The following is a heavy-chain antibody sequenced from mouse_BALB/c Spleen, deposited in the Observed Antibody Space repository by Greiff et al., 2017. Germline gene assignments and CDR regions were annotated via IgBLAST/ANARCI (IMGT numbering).Heavy chain of an antibody. J-gene: IGHJ4*01. CDR3: ARISTMRGSYAMDY. V-gene: IGHV3-8*02. CDR2: ISYSGST. D-gene: IGHD2-4*01. Sequence: EVQVVESGPSLVKPSQTLSLTCSVTGDSITSGYWNWIRKFPGNKLEYMGYISYSGSTYYNPSLKSRISITRDTSKNQYYLQLNSVTTEDTATYYCARISTMRGSYAMDYWGQGTSVTVSS. CDR1: GDSITSGY.